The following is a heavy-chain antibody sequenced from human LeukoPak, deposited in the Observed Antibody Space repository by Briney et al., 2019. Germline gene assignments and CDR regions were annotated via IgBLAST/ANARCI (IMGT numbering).Heavy chain of an antibody. D-gene: IGHD2-15*01. CDR2: ISSSSSTI. J-gene: IGHJ4*02. CDR3: ARSLLSGEFDY. V-gene: IGHV3-48*01. Sequence: GGSLRLSCAASGFTFSSYSMNWVRQAPGKGLEWVSYISSSSSTIYYADSVKGRFTISRDNAKNSLYLQMNSLRAEDTAVYYCARSLLSGEFDYWGQGTLVTVSS. CDR1: GFTFSSYS.